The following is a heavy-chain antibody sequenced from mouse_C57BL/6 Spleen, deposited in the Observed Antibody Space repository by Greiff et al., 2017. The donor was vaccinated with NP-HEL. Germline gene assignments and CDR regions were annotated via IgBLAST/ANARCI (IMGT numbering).Heavy chain of an antibody. Sequence: VKLQESGPELVKPGASVKISCKASGYSFTSYYIHWVKQRPGQGLEWIGWIYPGSGNTKYNEKFKGKATLTADTSSSTAYMQLSSLTSEDSAVYYCARLDTTVVFDYWGQGTTLTVSS. J-gene: IGHJ2*01. CDR1: GYSFTSYY. CDR2: IYPGSGNT. V-gene: IGHV1-66*01. D-gene: IGHD1-1*01. CDR3: ARLDTTVVFDY.